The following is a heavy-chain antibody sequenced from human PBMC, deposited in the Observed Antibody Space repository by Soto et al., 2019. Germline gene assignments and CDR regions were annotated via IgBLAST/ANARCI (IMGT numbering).Heavy chain of an antibody. CDR2: INHSGST. V-gene: IGHV4-34*01. CDR3: ARGRGEIQGP. CDR1: GGSFSDNY. J-gene: IGHJ5*02. D-gene: IGHD3-16*01. Sequence: SETLSLTCAVYGGSFSDNYWSWIRQPPGKGLECLGEINHSGSTNHNPSLKSRGTILADTSKKQFALKLSSVTAADAAVYYCARGRGEIQGPWGQGTLVTVYS.